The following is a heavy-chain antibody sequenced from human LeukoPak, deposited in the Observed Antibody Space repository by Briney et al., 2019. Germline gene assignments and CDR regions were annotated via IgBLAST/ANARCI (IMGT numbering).Heavy chain of an antibody. J-gene: IGHJ5*02. V-gene: IGHV1-69*13. D-gene: IGHD2-2*01. CDR2: IIPIFGTA. Sequence: ASVTVSCKSSGGTFSSYAISWVRQAPGQGLEWMGGIIPIFGTANYAQKFQGRVTITADESTSTAYMELSSLRSEDTAVYYCARPELGYCSSTSCYEVWFDPWGQGTLVTVSS. CDR1: GGTFSSYA. CDR3: ARPELGYCSSTSCYEVWFDP.